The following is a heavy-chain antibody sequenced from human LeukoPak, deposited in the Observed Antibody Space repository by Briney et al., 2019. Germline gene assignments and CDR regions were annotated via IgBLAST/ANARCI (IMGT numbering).Heavy chain of an antibody. V-gene: IGHV3-7*01. Sequence: GGSLRLSCAASGFTFSSYWMSWVRQAPGKGLEWVANIKQDGSEKYYVDSVKGRFTISRDNAKNSLYLQMNSLRAEDTAVYYCARQRTGTTSEYYYYYMDVRGKGTTVTVSS. CDR3: ARQRTGTTSEYYYYYMDV. J-gene: IGHJ6*03. D-gene: IGHD1-7*01. CDR2: IKQDGSEK. CDR1: GFTFSSYW.